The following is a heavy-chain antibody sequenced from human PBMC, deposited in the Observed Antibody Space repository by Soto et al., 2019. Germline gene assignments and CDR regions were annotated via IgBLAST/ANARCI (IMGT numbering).Heavy chain of an antibody. CDR1: GLEFCIFT. J-gene: IGHJ3*02. CDR3: ARDDYDIRESI. D-gene: IGHD3-22*01. CDR2: ISNGGDSI. V-gene: IGHV3-48*02. Sequence: GVSLRLSCKTSGLEFCIFTMNWVRQAPGKGLEWVSYISNGGDSIYYADSIKCRFTNSRDNAKNSLYLEMNSLRDEDTAVYYCARDDYDIRESIWG.